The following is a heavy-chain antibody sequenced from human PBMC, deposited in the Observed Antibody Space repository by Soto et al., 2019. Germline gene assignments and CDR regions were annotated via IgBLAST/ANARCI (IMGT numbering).Heavy chain of an antibody. CDR3: AREGFGSDNWFDA. J-gene: IGHJ5*02. D-gene: IGHD3-10*01. CDR2: IYWNDEK. V-gene: IGHV2-5*01. CDR1: GFSLTTTGLG. Sequence: QITLKESGPTLVTPTQTLTLTCTFSGFSLTTTGLGVAWIREPPGKALEWLALIYWNDEKRYRPSLRSRLTITRATSKNQVVLTMTDMDPVDTATYFCAREGFGSDNWFDAWGQGALVIVSS.